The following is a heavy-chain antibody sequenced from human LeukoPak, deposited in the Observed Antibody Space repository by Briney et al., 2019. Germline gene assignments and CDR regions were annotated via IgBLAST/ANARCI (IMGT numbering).Heavy chain of an antibody. CDR2: ISAYNGNT. CDR3: ARDPSPRRLLWFGRYYMDV. Sequence: ASVKVSCKASGYTFTSYGISWVRQAPGQGLEWMGWISAYNGNTNYAQKLQGRVTMTTDTSTSTAYMELRSLRSDDTAVYYCARDPSPRRLLWFGRYYMDVWGKGTTVTVSS. V-gene: IGHV1-18*01. J-gene: IGHJ6*03. D-gene: IGHD3-10*01. CDR1: GYTFTSYG.